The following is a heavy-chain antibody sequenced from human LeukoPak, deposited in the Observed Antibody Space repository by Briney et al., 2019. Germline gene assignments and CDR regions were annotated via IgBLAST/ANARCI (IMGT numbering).Heavy chain of an antibody. V-gene: IGHV7-4-1*02. CDR3: ARAVTGHTEGGSLDP. J-gene: IGHJ5*02. Sequence: ASVKVSCKASGYTFTSYGISWVRQAPGQGLEWMGWINTNTGNPTYAQGFTGRFVFSLDTSVSTAYLQISSLKAEDTAVYYCARAVTGHTEGGSLDPWGQGTLVTVSS. D-gene: IGHD1-26*01. CDR2: INTNTGNP. CDR1: GYTFTSYG.